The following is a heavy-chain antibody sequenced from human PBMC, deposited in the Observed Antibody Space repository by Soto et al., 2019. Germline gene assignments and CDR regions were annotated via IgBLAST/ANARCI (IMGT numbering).Heavy chain of an antibody. J-gene: IGHJ4*02. D-gene: IGHD2-8*01. V-gene: IGHV4-59*01. CDR2: IFYTGTT. CDR3: AREYGTH. Sequence: QVRLQETGPGLVKPSETLSLTCSVSGSPITSYYWSWIRQPPGKGLEWIGYIFYTGTTNYNPSLKSRLTISLDTSKKQFSLILTSVTAADTAVYYCAREYGTHWGQGALVTVSS. CDR1: GSPITSYY.